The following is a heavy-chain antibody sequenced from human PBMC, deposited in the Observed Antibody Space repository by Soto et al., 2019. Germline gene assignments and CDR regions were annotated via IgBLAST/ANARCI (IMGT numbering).Heavy chain of an antibody. J-gene: IGHJ4*02. D-gene: IGHD3-22*01. V-gene: IGHV4-4*07. Sequence: SVTLYLDWNVSGDCMSRYFWSWIRQPAGKGLEWIGRIYTSGSTNYSPSLKSRVTMSVDTSKNQFSLKLSSVTAADTAVYYCARQGYYYDSSGYQPFDYWGQGTLVTVSS. CDR1: GDCMSRYF. CDR2: IYTSGST. CDR3: ARQGYYYDSSGYQPFDY.